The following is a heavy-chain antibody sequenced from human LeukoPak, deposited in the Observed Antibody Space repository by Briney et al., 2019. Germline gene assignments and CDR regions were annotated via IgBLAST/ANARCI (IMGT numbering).Heavy chain of an antibody. CDR1: GGSISSCSYY. V-gene: IGHV4-61*09. D-gene: IGHD3-10*01. CDR2: IYTSGST. J-gene: IGHJ6*03. CDR3: ASFPSQFGIFMDV. Sequence: SQTLSLTCTVSGGSISSCSYYWSWIRQPAGKGLEWIGHIYTSGSTKYNSSLQSRVTISVDTSKNQFSLSLSSVTAADTAVYYCASFPSQFGIFMDVWGKGTTVTVSS.